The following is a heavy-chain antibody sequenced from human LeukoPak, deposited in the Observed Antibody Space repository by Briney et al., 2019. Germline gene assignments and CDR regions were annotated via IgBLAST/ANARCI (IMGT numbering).Heavy chain of an antibody. CDR3: ARGEDDYGGGDAFDI. J-gene: IGHJ3*02. V-gene: IGHV3-30-3*01. CDR1: GFTFSSYA. Sequence: GGSLRLSCAASGFTFSSYAMHWVRQAPGKGLEWVAVISYDGSNKYYADSVKGRFTISRDNSKNTLYLQMNSLRAEDTAVYYCARGEDDYGGGDAFDIWGQGTMVTVSS. CDR2: ISYDGSNK. D-gene: IGHD4-23*01.